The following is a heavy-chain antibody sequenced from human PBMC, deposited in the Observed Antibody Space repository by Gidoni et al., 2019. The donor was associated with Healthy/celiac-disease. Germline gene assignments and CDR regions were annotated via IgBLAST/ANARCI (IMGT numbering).Heavy chain of an antibody. Sequence: QVQLAESGGGVVQPGRSMRLPCAASGFTFSSYGMHWVRQAPGKGLEWVAVIWYDGSNKYYADSVKGRFTISRDNSKNTLYLQMNSLRAEDTAVYYCARRGKIRSVGVPAAIERFSYYYYMDVWGKGTTVTVSS. CDR3: ARRGKIRSVGVPAAIERFSYYYYMDV. CDR2: IWYDGSNK. V-gene: IGHV3-33*01. CDR1: GFTFSSYG. D-gene: IGHD2-2*02. J-gene: IGHJ6*03.